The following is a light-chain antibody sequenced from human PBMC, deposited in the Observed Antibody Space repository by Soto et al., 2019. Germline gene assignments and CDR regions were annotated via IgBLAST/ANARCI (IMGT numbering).Light chain of an antibody. J-gene: IGLJ1*01. CDR1: IIDVGIYNL. CDR3: CSYAGSSTYV. CDR2: ERS. V-gene: IGLV2-23*01. Sequence: QAALTQPASVAGAPGQSITSSCTGTIIDVGIYNLVSCYQQHPGKAPKVMIYERSKRPSGVSNRFSGYQSGHTASLTISGLQAEDEADYYCCSYAGSSTYVFGTGTTVTVL.